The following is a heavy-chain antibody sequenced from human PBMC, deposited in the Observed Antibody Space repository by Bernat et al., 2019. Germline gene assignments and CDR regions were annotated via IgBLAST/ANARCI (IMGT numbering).Heavy chain of an antibody. CDR2: IRSKAYGGTT. V-gene: IGHV3-49*04. CDR1: GFTFGDYA. D-gene: IGHD4-17*01. Sequence: EVQLVESGGGLVQPGRSLRLPCTASGFTFGDYAMSWVRQAPGKGLEWVGCIRSKAYGGTTEYAASVKGRFTISRDDSKSIAYLQMNSLKTEDTAVYYCTRDPMTTVTGYYYYYYMDVWGKGTTVTVSS. CDR3: TRDPMTTVTGYYYYYYMDV. J-gene: IGHJ6*03.